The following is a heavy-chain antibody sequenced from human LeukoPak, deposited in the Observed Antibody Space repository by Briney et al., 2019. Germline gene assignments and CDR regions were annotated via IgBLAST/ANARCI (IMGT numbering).Heavy chain of an antibody. CDR1: RYRFTSYW. CDR3: ARRRGRYSGDAFDI. CDR2: IYPGDSDT. Sequence: GGSLTLSCKGSRYRFTSYWIGWVRQMPGKGLEWMGFIYPGDSDTRYSPSFQGQVTISADKSMSTAYLQWSSLKASDTAMYYCARRRGRYSGDAFDIWGQGTMVTVSS. V-gene: IGHV5-51*01. D-gene: IGHD1-26*01. J-gene: IGHJ3*02.